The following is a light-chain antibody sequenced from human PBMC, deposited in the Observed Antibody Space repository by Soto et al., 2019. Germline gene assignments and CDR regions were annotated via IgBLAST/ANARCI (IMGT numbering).Light chain of an antibody. CDR2: RNN. CDR1: SSNIGSNY. Sequence: QPVLTQPPSASGTPGQRVTISCSGSSSNIGSNYVYWYQQLPGTAPKLLIYRNNQRPSGVPDRFSGSKSGTSASLAISGLRSEDEADYYCAAWDDSLSGHVVFGGGTK. CDR3: AAWDDSLSGHVV. J-gene: IGLJ2*01. V-gene: IGLV1-47*01.